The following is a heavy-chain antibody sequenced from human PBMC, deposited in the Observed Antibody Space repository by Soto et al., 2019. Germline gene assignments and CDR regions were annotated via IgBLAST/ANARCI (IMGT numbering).Heavy chain of an antibody. CDR3: ARGLYGSASWCYYGMDV. CDR2: IYSDGGT. V-gene: IGHV3-53*01. Sequence: ESGGGMIQPGGSLRLSCAASGFSVSGNYMSWVRQAPGKGLEWVSVIYSDGGTDYADSVKGRFTISRDTSKNTLYLQMNSLRAEDTAVFYCARGLYGSASWCYYGMDVWGQGTTVTVSS. J-gene: IGHJ6*02. CDR1: GFSVSGNY. D-gene: IGHD3-10*01.